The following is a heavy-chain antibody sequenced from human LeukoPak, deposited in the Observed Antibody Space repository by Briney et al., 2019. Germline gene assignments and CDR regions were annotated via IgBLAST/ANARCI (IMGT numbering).Heavy chain of an antibody. CDR2: IYHSGST. J-gene: IGHJ5*02. V-gene: IGHV4-30-2*06. Sequence: SETLSLTCTVSGGSISSGGYYWSWIRQSPGKGLEWIGYIYHSGSTYYNPSLKSRVTISVDRSKNQFSLKLSSVTAADTAVYYCARDILTSSWFDLWGQGTLVTVSS. CDR3: ARDILTSSWFDL. D-gene: IGHD3-9*01. CDR1: GGSISSGGYY.